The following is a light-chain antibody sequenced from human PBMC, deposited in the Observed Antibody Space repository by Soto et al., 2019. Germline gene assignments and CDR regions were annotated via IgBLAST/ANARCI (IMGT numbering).Light chain of an antibody. CDR2: EVS. J-gene: IGLJ3*02. Sequence: QSALTQPASVSGSPGQSITISCTGTSSDVGGYKYVSWYQQHPDKAPKLIIFEVSNRPSGISSRFSGSKSGNTASLTISGLQAEDEADYYCATWDDSLKGWVFGGGTQLTVL. CDR1: SSDVGGYKY. CDR3: ATWDDSLKGWV. V-gene: IGLV2-14*01.